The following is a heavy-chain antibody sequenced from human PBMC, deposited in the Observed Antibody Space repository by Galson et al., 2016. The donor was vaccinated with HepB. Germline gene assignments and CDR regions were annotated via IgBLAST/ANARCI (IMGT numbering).Heavy chain of an antibody. J-gene: IGHJ4*02. CDR1: GGSFSGFY. Sequence: ETLSLTCAVYGGSFSGFYWSWIRQPPGKGLEWIGEIYHSGRTYYNPSLQSRVTMSVDTSKNQFSLNLDSVTAADTALYYCARGQYSSGQRNYFDFWGQGTLVTVSS. V-gene: IGHV4-34*01. CDR3: ARGQYSSGQRNYFDF. CDR2: IYHSGRT. D-gene: IGHD6-19*01.